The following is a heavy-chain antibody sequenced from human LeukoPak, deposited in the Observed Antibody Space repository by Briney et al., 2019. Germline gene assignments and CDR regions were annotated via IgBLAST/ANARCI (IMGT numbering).Heavy chain of an antibody. CDR2: ILPIFGTA. CDR3: ARRMVRGVISIFDI. J-gene: IGHJ3*02. D-gene: IGHD3-10*01. CDR1: RGTFSSYV. Sequence: SVKVSCKASRGTFSSYVISWVRQAPGQGLEWMGGILPIFGTANYAQKFQGRVTNTADESTSTAYMELSSLRSEETAVYYCARRMVRGVISIFDIWGQGAMGTVSS. V-gene: IGHV1-69*01.